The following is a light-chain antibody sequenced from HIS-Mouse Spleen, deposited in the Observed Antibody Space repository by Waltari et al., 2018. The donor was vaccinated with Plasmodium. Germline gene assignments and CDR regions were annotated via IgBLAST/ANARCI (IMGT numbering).Light chain of an antibody. J-gene: IGKJ3*01. CDR3: QQYNNWSFT. CDR1: QSVSSN. V-gene: IGKV3-15*01. Sequence: EIVMTQSPATLSVSPGERATLSCRASQSVSSNLAWYQQKPGQAPRLRIYGASTRATGSPARFSGSGSGTEFTLTISSLQSEDFAVYYGQQYNNWSFTFGPGTKVDIK. CDR2: GAS.